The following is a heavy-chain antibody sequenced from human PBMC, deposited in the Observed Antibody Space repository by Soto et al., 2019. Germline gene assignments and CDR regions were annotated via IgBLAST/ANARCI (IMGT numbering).Heavy chain of an antibody. CDR3: ARDAPGAAPY. D-gene: IGHD6-13*01. J-gene: IGHJ4*02. V-gene: IGHV4-31*03. Sequence: QVQLQESGPGLVKPSQTLSLTCTVSGGSMPTGDSYSNPTRQHPQKGLEWIGYINYRGSTFYNPSIKSRLTISVDTSKNQFSLKLTSVTAADTAMYYCARDAPGAAPYWGQGTLVTVSS. CDR2: INYRGST. CDR1: GGSMPTGDSY.